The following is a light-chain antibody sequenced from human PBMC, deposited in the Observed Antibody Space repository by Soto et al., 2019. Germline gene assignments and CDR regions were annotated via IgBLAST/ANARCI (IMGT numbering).Light chain of an antibody. V-gene: IGLV2-14*01. CDR3: SSYTPSSALQV. Sequence: QSVLTQPASVSGSPGQSITISCSGTISDFVLYNYVSWYQQHPGKAPKLMIYGVNNRPSGVSNRFSGSKSGNTASLTISGLQADDAADYYCSSYTPSSALQVFGTGTKVTVL. CDR2: GVN. J-gene: IGLJ1*01. CDR1: ISDFVLYNY.